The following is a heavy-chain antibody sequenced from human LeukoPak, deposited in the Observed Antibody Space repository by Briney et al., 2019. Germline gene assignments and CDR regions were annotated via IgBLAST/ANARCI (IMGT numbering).Heavy chain of an antibody. V-gene: IGHV2-70*11. J-gene: IGHJ6*03. D-gene: IGHD5-18*01. CDR2: IDWDDDK. CDR1: GFSLSTSGMC. Sequence: SGPTLVNPTQTLTLTCTFSGFSLSTSGMCVSWIRQPPGKALEWLARIDWDDDKYYSTSLKTRLTISKDTSKNQVVLTMTNMDPVDTATYCCARIRAVGTAMDNYYYYYMDVWGKGTTVTVSS. CDR3: ARIRAVGTAMDNYYYYYMDV.